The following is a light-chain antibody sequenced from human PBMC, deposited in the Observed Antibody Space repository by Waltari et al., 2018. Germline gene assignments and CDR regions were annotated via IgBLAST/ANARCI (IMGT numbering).Light chain of an antibody. J-gene: IGLJ2*01. CDR2: DVS. CDR3: CSYAGSYTL. V-gene: IGLV2-11*01. Sequence: QSALTQPRSVSGSPGPSVTISCPGTSRDVGGYNYVSWYQQHPGKAPKLMIYDVSKRPSGVPDRFSGSKSGNTASLTISGLQAEDEADYYCCSYAGSYTLFGGGTKLTVL. CDR1: SRDVGGYNY.